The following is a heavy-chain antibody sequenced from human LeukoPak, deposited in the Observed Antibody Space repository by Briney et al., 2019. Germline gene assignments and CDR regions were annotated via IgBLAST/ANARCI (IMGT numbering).Heavy chain of an antibody. J-gene: IGHJ3*01. CDR2: ISGSGGST. Sequence: PGGSLRLSCAASGFTFSSYAMSWVRQAPGKGLEWVSAISGSGGSTYYADSVKGRFTISRDNAKNSVYLQIDSVRPEDTALYFCAKDFGAAVAGTGGALDVWGQGVMVTVSS. CDR1: GFTFSSYA. CDR3: AKDFGAAVAGTGGALDV. V-gene: IGHV3-23*01. D-gene: IGHD6-19*01.